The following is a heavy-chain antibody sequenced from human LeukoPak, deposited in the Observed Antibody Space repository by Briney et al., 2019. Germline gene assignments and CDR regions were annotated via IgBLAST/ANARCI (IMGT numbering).Heavy chain of an antibody. Sequence: GGSLRLSCAASGFTLSSFWMHWVRQAPGKGLVWVSRVKGDGSSTTYADSVKGRFTISRDNAKNTLSLQMNSLSSEATAGHYCSSYGLDFDFALDYWGQGALVTVSS. CDR1: GFTLSSFW. D-gene: IGHD3-3*01. CDR2: VKGDGSST. V-gene: IGHV3-74*01. J-gene: IGHJ4*02. CDR3: SSYGLDFDFALDY.